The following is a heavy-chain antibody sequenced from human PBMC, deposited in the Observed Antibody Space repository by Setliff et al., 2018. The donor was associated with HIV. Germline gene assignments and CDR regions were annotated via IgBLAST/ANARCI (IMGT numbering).Heavy chain of an antibody. CDR2: IYSTGST. CDR1: GPSINIHY. D-gene: IGHD4-17*01. Sequence: NPSETLSLTCTVSGPSINIHYWRWIRQSPGKGFEWIGYIYSTGSTNYNPSLQSRVTISMVASRNQFSLKVTSVTAADTAVYYCAKGAGFYGDYTFDHWGQGRQVTVSS. CDR3: AKGAGFYGDYTFDH. V-gene: IGHV4-59*11. J-gene: IGHJ4*02.